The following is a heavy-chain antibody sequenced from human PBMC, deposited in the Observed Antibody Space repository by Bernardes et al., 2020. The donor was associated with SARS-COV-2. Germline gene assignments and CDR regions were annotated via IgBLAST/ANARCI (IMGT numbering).Heavy chain of an antibody. V-gene: IGHV3-30*02. J-gene: IGHJ4*02. CDR2: IWYDGSNK. CDR1: GFTFSSSG. Sequence: VGSLRLSCAASGFTFSSSGMHWVRQAPGKGLEWVAFIWYDGSNKNYADSVKGRFAISRDNSKNTLYLQMNSLRVEDTAVYYCAKDDSAYESYLDFWGQGTLVTVSS. CDR3: AKDDSAYESYLDF. D-gene: IGHD5-12*01.